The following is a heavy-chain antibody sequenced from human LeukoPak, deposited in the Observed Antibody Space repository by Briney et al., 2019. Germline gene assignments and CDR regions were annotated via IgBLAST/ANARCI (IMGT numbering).Heavy chain of an antibody. CDR1: RFTFSSYW. D-gene: IGHD4-23*01. V-gene: IGHV3-7*01. Sequence: GGSLRLSCAASRFTFSSYWMSWVRQAPGKGLEWVANIKQDGSEKYYVDSVKGRFTISRDNAKNSLYLQMNSLRAEDTAVYYCAREWYDYGGNSGDAYGYWGQGTLVTVSS. J-gene: IGHJ4*02. CDR3: AREWYDYGGNSGDAYGY. CDR2: IKQDGSEK.